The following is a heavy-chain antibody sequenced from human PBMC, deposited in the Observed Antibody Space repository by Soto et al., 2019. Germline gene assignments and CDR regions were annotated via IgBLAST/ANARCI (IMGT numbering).Heavy chain of an antibody. CDR1: GGSFSGYY. J-gene: IGHJ3*02. CDR2: INHSGST. D-gene: IGHD3-22*01. Sequence: QVQLQQWGAGLLKPSETLSLTCAVYGGSFSGYYWSWIRQPPGTGLEWIGEINHSGSTNYNPSLKSRVTISVDTSKNQFSLKLSSVTAADTAVYYCARVRLLLRTDAFDIWGQGTMVNVSS. V-gene: IGHV4-34*01. CDR3: ARVRLLLRTDAFDI.